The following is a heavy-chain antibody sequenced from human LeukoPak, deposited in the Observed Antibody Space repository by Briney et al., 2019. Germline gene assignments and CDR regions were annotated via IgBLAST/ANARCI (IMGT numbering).Heavy chain of an antibody. CDR1: GFSFSNYW. J-gene: IGHJ4*02. CDR3: ARDPRDDHNSLDY. V-gene: IGHV3-7*03. CDR2: IKEDGSAR. D-gene: IGHD5-24*01. Sequence: LTGGSLRLSCAASGFSFSNYWMSWVRQSPEKGLEWVANIKEDGSARYYVDFVKGRFTISRGNPKNSLYLQMGSLRADDTAMYYCARDPRDDHNSLDYWGQGTQVTVSS.